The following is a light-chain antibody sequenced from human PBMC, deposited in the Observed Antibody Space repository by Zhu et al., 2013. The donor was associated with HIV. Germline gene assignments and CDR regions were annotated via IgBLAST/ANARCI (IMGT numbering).Light chain of an antibody. J-gene: IGKJ4*01. CDR2: DAS. Sequence: DIQMTQSPSTLSASVGDRVTITCRATQSINTWLAWYQQKSGKAPKLLIYDASTLQSGVPSRFSGSGSGTEFALTISSLQADDFATYYCQQYNYYSSFGGGTKWRSN. CDR3: QQYNYYSS. CDR1: QSINTW. V-gene: IGKV1-5*01.